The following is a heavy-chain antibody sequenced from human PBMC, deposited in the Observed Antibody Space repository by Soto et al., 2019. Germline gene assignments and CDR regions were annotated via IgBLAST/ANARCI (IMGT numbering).Heavy chain of an antibody. Sequence: QVQLQESGPGLLKASQTLSLTCTVSGGSITNDGYYWGWIRQHPGKGLEWIGYIYYHGGTYYSPSLKSRLTISVDTSKNQFSLNLRSVTAADTAVYYCGRVGPTFGVVREFYFDSWGQGTLVTVSS. D-gene: IGHD3-3*01. CDR2: IYYHGGT. V-gene: IGHV4-31*03. CDR1: GGSITNDGYY. CDR3: GRVGPTFGVVREFYFDS. J-gene: IGHJ4*02.